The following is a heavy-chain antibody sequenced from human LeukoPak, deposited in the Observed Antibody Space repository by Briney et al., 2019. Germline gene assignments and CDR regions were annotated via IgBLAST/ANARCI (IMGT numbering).Heavy chain of an antibody. Sequence: SETLSLTCTVSGGSISSGGYYWSWLRQPPGKGLEWIGYIYHSGSTYYNPSLKSRVTISVDRSKNQFSLKLSSVTAADTAVYYCARDSMVRGVSPFFDYWGQGTLVTVSS. J-gene: IGHJ4*02. CDR1: GGSISSGGYY. CDR2: IYHSGST. CDR3: ARDSMVRGVSPFFDY. V-gene: IGHV4-30-2*01. D-gene: IGHD3-10*01.